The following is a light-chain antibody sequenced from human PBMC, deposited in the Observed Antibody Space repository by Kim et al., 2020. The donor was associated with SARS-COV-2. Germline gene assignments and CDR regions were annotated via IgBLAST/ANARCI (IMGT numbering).Light chain of an antibody. J-gene: IGKJ2*01. CDR2: GET. CDR3: QQYGTAPDT. V-gene: IGKV3-20*01. Sequence: EIVLTQCPGALSLSPGGRATLSCRARQSVSSSYLAWFQQKTGQTPRVLIYGETSRATGIPDRFSGSESGTDFTLTISRVEPEDFALYYCQQYGTAPDTFGQGKKLEI. CDR1: QSVSSSY.